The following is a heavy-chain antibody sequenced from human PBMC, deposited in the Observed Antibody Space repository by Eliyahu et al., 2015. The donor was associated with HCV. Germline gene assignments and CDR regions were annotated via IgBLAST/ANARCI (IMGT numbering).Heavy chain of an antibody. CDR1: GYTFNGYF. CDR3: ARDRWDP. CDR2: TNCNTGGT. Sequence: QEQLVQSGAEVKKPGASVKVSCKASGYTFNGYFLHWVRQAPGQGLEWMGWTNCNTGGTNYAQKFQGRVTMTRDTSISTAYMELSSLRSDDTAVYYCARDRWDPWGQGTLVTVSS. J-gene: IGHJ5*02. V-gene: IGHV1-2*02. D-gene: IGHD5-24*01.